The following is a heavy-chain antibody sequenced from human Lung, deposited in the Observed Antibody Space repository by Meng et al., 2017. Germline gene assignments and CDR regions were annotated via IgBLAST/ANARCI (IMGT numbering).Heavy chain of an antibody. D-gene: IGHD3-10*01. CDR2: LSGGGFTT. Sequence: EGRLVESGGGLVQPGGSLRLSGAASGFSFSSYAMSWVRHAPGKGLEWVSALSGGGFTTYYADSVKGRFAISRHNSKNTLYLQMNSLRAEDTALYYCAKYSYGLGDYLDYWGQGALVTVSS. V-gene: IGHV3-23*04. CDR3: AKYSYGLGDYLDY. J-gene: IGHJ4*02. CDR1: GFSFSSYA.